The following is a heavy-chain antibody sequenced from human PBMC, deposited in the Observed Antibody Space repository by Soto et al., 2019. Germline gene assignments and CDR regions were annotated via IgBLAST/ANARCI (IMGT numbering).Heavy chain of an antibody. CDR1: GFTFGSYA. Sequence: GGSLRLSCTASGFTFGSYAMSWVRQAPGKGLEWVAAIWYDGSNKYYAHSVKGRFTISRDNSKNTLYLQMSSLRADDTAVYYCAKEMYYFGSGSYYFYSNFDHWGQGTLVTVSS. J-gene: IGHJ4*02. CDR3: AKEMYYFGSGSYYFYSNFDH. CDR2: IWYDGSNK. D-gene: IGHD3-10*01. V-gene: IGHV3-33*06.